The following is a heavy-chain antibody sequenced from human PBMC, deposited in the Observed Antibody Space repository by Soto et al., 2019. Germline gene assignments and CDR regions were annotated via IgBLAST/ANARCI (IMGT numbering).Heavy chain of an antibody. J-gene: IGHJ6*02. CDR3: ARNYYDSSGPYPRADYYYYYGMDV. Sequence: SVKVSCKASGGTFSSYAISWVRQAPGQGLEWMGGIVPIFGTANYAQKFQGRVTTTADESTSTAYMELSSLRSEATAVYYCARNYYDSSGPYPRADYYYYYGMDVWGQGTTVTVSS. CDR2: IVPIFGTA. D-gene: IGHD3-22*01. V-gene: IGHV1-69*13. CDR1: GGTFSSYA.